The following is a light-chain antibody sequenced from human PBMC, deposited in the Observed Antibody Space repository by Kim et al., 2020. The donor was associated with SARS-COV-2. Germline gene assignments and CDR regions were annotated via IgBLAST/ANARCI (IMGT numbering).Light chain of an antibody. V-gene: IGLV3-1*01. CDR1: KLGNKY. CDR2: QDS. CDR3: QAWDSSTAA. J-gene: IGLJ2*01. Sequence: SYELTQPPSVSVSPGQTASITCSGDKLGNKYVSWYQHHPGRSPVLVIYQDSKRPSGIPERLSGSNSGNTATLTIRGTQPMDEADYYCQAWDSSTAAFGGG.